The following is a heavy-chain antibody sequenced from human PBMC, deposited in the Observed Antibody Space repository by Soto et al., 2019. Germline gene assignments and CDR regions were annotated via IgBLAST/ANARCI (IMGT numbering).Heavy chain of an antibody. Sequence: PSETLSLTCAFSGFSISSSNWWSWVRQPPGKGLEWIGHIYNGGSTYSNPSLKSRVIISVDTSKNQFSLRLSSVTAADTAVYYCARLEELRYYFDYWGQGTLVTVSS. V-gene: IGHV4-4*02. CDR3: ARLEELRYYFDY. CDR2: IYNGGST. CDR1: GFSISSSNW. J-gene: IGHJ4*02. D-gene: IGHD1-1*01.